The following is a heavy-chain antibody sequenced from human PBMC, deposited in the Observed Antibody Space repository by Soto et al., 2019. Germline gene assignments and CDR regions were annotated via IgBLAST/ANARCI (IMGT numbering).Heavy chain of an antibody. D-gene: IGHD1-26*01. CDR3: ARQSGGYYYYGMDV. J-gene: IGHJ6*02. V-gene: IGHV4-59*08. CDR2: IYYSRTT. Sequence: SETLSLTCTVSGGSIVDYYWSWIRQPPGKGLERIRYIYYSRTTDYSPSHKSRVNISIDTSKNQFSLNLSSVTAADSAIYYCARQSGGYYYYGMDVWGQGTTVT. CDR1: GGSIVDYY.